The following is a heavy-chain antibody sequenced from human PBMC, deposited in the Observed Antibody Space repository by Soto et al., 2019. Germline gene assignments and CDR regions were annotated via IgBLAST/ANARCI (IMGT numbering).Heavy chain of an antibody. D-gene: IGHD3-10*01. CDR2: IGGSGSSA. J-gene: IGHJ5*02. CDR1: GFTFKNFA. CDR3: AKDAVAYNGEWDWFDL. Sequence: EVQLLESGGGLVQPGGSLRLSCAASGFTFKNFAVSWVRQAPGKGMEWVSAIGGSGSSANYADSVKGRFTVSRDDSKSTLYLQMSGLRVEDTDLYYCAKDAVAYNGEWDWFDLWGQGTLVTVSS. V-gene: IGHV3-23*01.